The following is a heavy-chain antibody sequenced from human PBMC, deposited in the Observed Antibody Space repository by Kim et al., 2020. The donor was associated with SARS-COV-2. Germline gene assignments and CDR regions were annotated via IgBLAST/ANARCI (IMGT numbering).Heavy chain of an antibody. D-gene: IGHD5-18*01. Sequence: SRVTISVDTSKNQVSLKLSSVTAADTAVYYCARDRWPGYSYDYYYYGMDVWGQGTTVTVSS. J-gene: IGHJ6*02. CDR3: ARDRWPGYSYDYYYYGMDV. V-gene: IGHV4-31*02.